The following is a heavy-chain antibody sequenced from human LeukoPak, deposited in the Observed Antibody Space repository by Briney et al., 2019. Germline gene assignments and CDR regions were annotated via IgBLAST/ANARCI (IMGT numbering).Heavy chain of an antibody. CDR1: GFSLSTSGVG. J-gene: IGHJ4*02. Sequence: ESGPTLVKPTQTLTLTCSFSGFSLSTSGVGVGWIRQPPGRALDWLALIYWNDDNRYSPSLKSRLTITKDTSKNQVVLTMTKMDPVDTATYYCAHYGDYRFLYYFDYWGQGTLVTVSS. V-gene: IGHV2-5*01. D-gene: IGHD4-17*01. CDR3: AHYGDYRFLYYFDY. CDR2: IYWNDDN.